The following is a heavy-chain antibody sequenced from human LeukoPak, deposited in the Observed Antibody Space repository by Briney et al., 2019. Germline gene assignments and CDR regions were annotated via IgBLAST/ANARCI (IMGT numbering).Heavy chain of an antibody. CDR2: INTDGSNT. CDR1: GFTFSSYS. J-gene: IGHJ4*02. Sequence: GGSLRLSCAASGFTFSSYSMNWVRQAPGKGLVWVSRINTDGSNTNYADSVKGRFTISRDNAKNSLYLQMNSLRVEDTAVYYCAGLDTAMITSSDYWGQGTLVTVSS. V-gene: IGHV3-74*01. D-gene: IGHD5-18*01. CDR3: AGLDTAMITSSDY.